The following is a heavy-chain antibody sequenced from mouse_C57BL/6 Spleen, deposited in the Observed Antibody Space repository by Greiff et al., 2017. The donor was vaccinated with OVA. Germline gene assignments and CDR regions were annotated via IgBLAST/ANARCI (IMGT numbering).Heavy chain of an antibody. CDR1: GYTFTSYW. J-gene: IGHJ2*01. CDR3: ARNYYGSSYEGFDY. CDR2: IYPGSGST. Sequence: VQLQQPGAELVKPGASVKMSCKASGYTFTSYWITWVKQRPGQGLEWIGDIYPGSGSTNYNEKFKSKATLTVDTSSSTAYMQLSSLTSEDSAVYYCARNYYGSSYEGFDYWGQGTTLTVSS. V-gene: IGHV1-55*01. D-gene: IGHD1-1*01.